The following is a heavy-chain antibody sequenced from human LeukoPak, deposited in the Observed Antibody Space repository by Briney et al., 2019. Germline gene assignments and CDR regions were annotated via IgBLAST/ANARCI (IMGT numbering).Heavy chain of an antibody. CDR2: IYPNDSDV. Sequence: GESLKISCKGSGYSFSKYWIAWVRQMPGTEKGLEWMGIIYPNDSDVRYSPSFQGQATISVDKFINTAYLQWSSLKASDGAMYYCARHSQAEWSRGYFDPWGQGTLVSVSS. J-gene: IGHJ5*02. D-gene: IGHD3-3*01. CDR1: GYSFSKYW. CDR3: ARHSQAEWSRGYFDP. V-gene: IGHV5-51*01.